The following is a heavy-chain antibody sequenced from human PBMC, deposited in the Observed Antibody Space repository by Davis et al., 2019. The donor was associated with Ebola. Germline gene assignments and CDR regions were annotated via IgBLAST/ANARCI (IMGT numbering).Heavy chain of an antibody. Sequence: GEFLKISCTASGFTFGDYAMSWVRQAPGKGLEWVGFIRSKAYGGTTEYAASVKGRFTISRDDSKSIAYLQMNSLKTEDTAVYYCTREGQWLVPNDAFDIWGQGTMVTVSS. V-gene: IGHV3-49*04. D-gene: IGHD6-19*01. CDR2: IRSKAYGGTT. CDR3: TREGQWLVPNDAFDI. CDR1: GFTFGDYA. J-gene: IGHJ3*02.